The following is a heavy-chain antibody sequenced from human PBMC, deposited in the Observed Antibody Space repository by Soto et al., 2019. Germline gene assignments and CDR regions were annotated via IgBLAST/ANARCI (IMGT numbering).Heavy chain of an antibody. J-gene: IGHJ5*02. V-gene: IGHV4-39*01. Sequence: SETLSLTCTVSGGSISSSSYYWGWIRQPPGKGLEWIGSIYYSGSTYYNPSLKSRVTTSVDTSKNQFSLKLTSVTAADTAVYYCARQEITMVRAFNWFDPWGQGTLVTVSS. CDR1: GGSISSSSYY. CDR2: IYYSGST. D-gene: IGHD3-10*01. CDR3: ARQEITMVRAFNWFDP.